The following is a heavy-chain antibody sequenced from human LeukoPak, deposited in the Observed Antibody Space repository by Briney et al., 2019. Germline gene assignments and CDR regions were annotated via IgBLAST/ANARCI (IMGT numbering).Heavy chain of an antibody. CDR1: GGSITSYY. CDR3: ARSSGGTFDY. V-gene: IGHV4-59*01. Sequence: PSETLSLTCTVSGGSITSYYWSWIRQPPGKGLEWIGYIYYTGSTNCNPSLNSRVTISIDTSKNQFSLKLSSVTAADTAMYYCARSSGGTFDYWGQGTLVTVST. J-gene: IGHJ4*02. D-gene: IGHD3-3*01. CDR2: IYYTGST.